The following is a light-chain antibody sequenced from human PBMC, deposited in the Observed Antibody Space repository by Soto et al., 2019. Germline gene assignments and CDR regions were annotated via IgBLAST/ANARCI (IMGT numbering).Light chain of an antibody. J-gene: IGKJ4*01. CDR3: QPYNNWPLT. CDR1: QGIGDT. Sequence: EILLTQSPGTLSLSPLEIATLSWRASQGIGDTLAWYQHKPGQTPRPLIYDTSTRATGVPTRFSGSRSGAEFTLTINSLQSEDFAVYYCQPYNNWPLTFGGGTKVDIK. V-gene: IGKV3-15*01. CDR2: DTS.